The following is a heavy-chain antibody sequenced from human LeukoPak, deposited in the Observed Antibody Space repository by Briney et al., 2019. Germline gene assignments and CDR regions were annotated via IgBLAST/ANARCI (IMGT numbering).Heavy chain of an antibody. V-gene: IGHV1-2*02. D-gene: IGHD1-26*01. CDR2: INPNSGGT. Sequence: ASVKVSCKASGYTFTGYYMHWVRQAPGQGLEWMGWINPNSGGTNYAQKFQGRVTMTRDTSISTAYMELSRLRSDDTAVYYCARERGSYSSLAFDHWGQGTLVTVSS. J-gene: IGHJ4*02. CDR1: GYTFTGYY. CDR3: ARERGSYSSLAFDH.